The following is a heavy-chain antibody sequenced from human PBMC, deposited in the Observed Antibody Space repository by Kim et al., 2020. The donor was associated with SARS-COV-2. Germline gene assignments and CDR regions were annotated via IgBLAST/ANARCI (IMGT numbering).Heavy chain of an antibody. J-gene: IGHJ6*02. D-gene: IGHD3-22*01. V-gene: IGHV3-11*05. CDR2: ISSSSSYT. CDR3: ARDTSRPYYYDSSGYSYYYYGMDV. CDR1: GFTFSDYY. Sequence: GGSLRLSCAASGFTFSDYYMSWIRQAPGKGLEWVSYISSSSSYTNYADSVKGRFTISRDNAKNSLYLQMNSLRAEDTAVYYCARDTSRPYYYDSSGYSYYYYGMDVWGQGTTVTVSS.